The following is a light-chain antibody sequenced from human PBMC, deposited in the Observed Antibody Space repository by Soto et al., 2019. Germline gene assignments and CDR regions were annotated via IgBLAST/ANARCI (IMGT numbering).Light chain of an antibody. J-gene: IGKJ5*01. CDR3: QQYGTPRSVT. CDR1: QSVDNNY. V-gene: IGKV3-20*01. CDR2: GAS. Sequence: EIVLTQSPGTLSLSPGEEATLSCRASQSVDNNYLAWYQQKPGQTPRLIIYGASGRADGIPHRFRGSGFGTDFTLTISKVEPEDFAVYYCQQYGTPRSVTFGQGTRLDI.